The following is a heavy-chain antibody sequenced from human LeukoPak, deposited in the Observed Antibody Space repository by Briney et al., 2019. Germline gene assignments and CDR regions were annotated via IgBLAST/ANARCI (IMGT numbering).Heavy chain of an antibody. CDR3: ASSIRSSGWYFDY. D-gene: IGHD6-25*01. J-gene: IGHJ4*02. Sequence: GRSLRLSCAASGFTFSSYAMHWVRQAPGKGLEWVAVISYDGSNKYYADSVKGRFTISRDNSKNTLYLQMNSLRAEDTAVYYCASSIRSSGWYFDYWGQGTLVTVSS. CDR1: GFTFSSYA. CDR2: ISYDGSNK. V-gene: IGHV3-30*04.